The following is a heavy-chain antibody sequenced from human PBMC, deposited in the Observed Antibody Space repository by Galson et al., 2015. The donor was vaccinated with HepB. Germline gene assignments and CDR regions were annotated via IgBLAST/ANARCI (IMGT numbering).Heavy chain of an antibody. CDR2: IKSKTDGGTT. J-gene: IGHJ4*02. CDR3: TTDPTYYDSTRVPHHDC. V-gene: IGHV3-15*07. Sequence: SLRLSCAASGFTFSNAWMNWVRQAPGKGLEWVGRIKSKTDGGTTDYAAPVKGRFTISRDDSKNTLYLQMNSLKTEDTAVYYCTTDPTYYDSTRVPHHDCWGQGTLVTVSS. CDR1: GFTFSNAW. D-gene: IGHD3-22*01.